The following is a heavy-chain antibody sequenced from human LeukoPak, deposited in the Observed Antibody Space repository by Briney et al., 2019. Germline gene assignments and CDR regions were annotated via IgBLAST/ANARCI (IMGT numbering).Heavy chain of an antibody. Sequence: GGSLRLSCAASGLAFSSYWMSWIRQAPGKGLEWVANMNQAGNEKYYVDSVEGRFTISRDNAKSSLYLQMNSLRAEDTAVYYCACPRGWHGYGAYDIWGQGTVVTVSS. V-gene: IGHV3-7*05. CDR3: ACPRGWHGYGAYDI. CDR1: GLAFSSYW. J-gene: IGHJ3*02. D-gene: IGHD6-19*01. CDR2: MNQAGNEK.